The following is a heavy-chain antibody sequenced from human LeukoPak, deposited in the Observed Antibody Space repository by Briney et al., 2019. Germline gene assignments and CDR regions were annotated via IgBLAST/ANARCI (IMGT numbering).Heavy chain of an antibody. V-gene: IGHV4-59*01. CDR1: GGPTSSYY. CDR2: IYDRGST. CDR3: ALYSGSSDY. D-gene: IGHD6-6*01. J-gene: IGHJ4*02. Sequence: SETLSLTCTVSGGPTSSYYWSWIRQPPGKGLEWIGFIYDRGSTYYNPSLKSRVTISVDPSKNQFSLKLSSVTAADTAMYYCALYSGSSDYWGQGTLVTVSS.